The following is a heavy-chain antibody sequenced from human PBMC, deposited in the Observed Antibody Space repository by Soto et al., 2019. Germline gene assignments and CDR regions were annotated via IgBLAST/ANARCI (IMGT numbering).Heavy chain of an antibody. CDR3: SKAMIGSYDSDAFDV. V-gene: IGHV3-30*18. CDR1: GFSFSRYG. CDR2: ISYDESTT. J-gene: IGHJ3*01. Sequence: LRLSCAASGFSFSRYGIHWVRQAPGKGLEWVAVISYDESTTFYADSVKGRFTISRDNSKNTLFLQMNSLRPEDTAVYYCSKAMIGSYDSDAFDVWGQGTMVTV. D-gene: IGHD3-22*01.